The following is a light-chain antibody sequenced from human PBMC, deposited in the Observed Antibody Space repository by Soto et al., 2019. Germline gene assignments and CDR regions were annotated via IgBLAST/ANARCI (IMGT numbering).Light chain of an antibody. CDR1: QVFNNF. J-gene: IGKJ2*01. CDR3: QQSYSTPYT. Sequence: QMTQSPSSLSASIGDRVAFSCRASQVFNNFLAWVQQRPGTGPKSLIFAASSSQSGVPSNFSDCGSGTDRSLAISSLHPEDFPTYYCQQSYSTPYTFGQGTKLEIK. CDR2: AAS. V-gene: IGKV1-16*02.